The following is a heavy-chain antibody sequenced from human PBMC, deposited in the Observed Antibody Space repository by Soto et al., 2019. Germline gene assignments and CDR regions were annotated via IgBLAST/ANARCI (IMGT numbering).Heavy chain of an antibody. CDR2: IIPIFGTS. CDR1: GGTFISCA. D-gene: IGHD6-13*01. CDR3: ARDPRAAADGMDV. J-gene: IGHJ6*02. V-gene: IGHV1-69*06. Sequence: SVNVSCKASGGTFISCASIWVRQAPGQGLEWMVGIIPIFGTSNYAQKFQVRVTITADKSTSTAYMELSSLRSEDTAVYYCARDPRAAADGMDVWGQGTTVTV.